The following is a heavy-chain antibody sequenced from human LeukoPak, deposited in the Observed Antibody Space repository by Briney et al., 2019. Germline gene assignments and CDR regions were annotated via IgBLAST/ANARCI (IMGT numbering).Heavy chain of an antibody. CDR3: VRTDGYYDTSGSFGY. V-gene: IGHV3-11*04. CDR1: GFTFSDRY. J-gene: IGHJ4*02. CDR2: ITPSSDII. D-gene: IGHD3-22*01. Sequence: GGCLRLSCAASGFTFSDRYMDWVRQAPGKGLEWVSYITPSSDIIYYTDSVRGRFTISRDNAKNSLYLQMNSLRAEDTAIYYCVRTDGYYDTSGSFGYWGQGTVVTVSS.